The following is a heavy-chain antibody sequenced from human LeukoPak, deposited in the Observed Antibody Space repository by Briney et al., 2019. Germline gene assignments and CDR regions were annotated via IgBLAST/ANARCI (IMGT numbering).Heavy chain of an antibody. V-gene: IGHV3-48*04. D-gene: IGHD6-13*01. J-gene: IGHJ6*02. CDR3: AREGIAAAGRYYYGMDV. Sequence: GGSLRLSCAASGFTFSRDSMNWVRQAPGKGLEWILYLSYDSAIKYYADSVRGRFTISRDNAKNSLYLQMNSLRAEDTAVYYCAREGIAAAGRYYYGMDVWGQGTTVTVSS. CDR2: LSYDSAIK. CDR1: GFTFSRDS.